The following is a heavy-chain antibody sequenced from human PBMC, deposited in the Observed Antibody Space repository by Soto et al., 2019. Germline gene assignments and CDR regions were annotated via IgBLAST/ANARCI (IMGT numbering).Heavy chain of an antibody. Sequence: SQTLSLTCAITGDSVSSNSAGWSWVRQSPSRGLEWLGRTYYRSKWYYEYAVSVRGRITINPDTSKKQYSLQLNSVTPEDTAVYFCARGEQYSGRIFDYWGQGTPVTVSS. D-gene: IGHD1-26*01. V-gene: IGHV6-1*01. CDR2: TYYRSKWYY. J-gene: IGHJ4*01. CDR3: ARGEQYSGRIFDY. CDR1: GDSVSSNSAG.